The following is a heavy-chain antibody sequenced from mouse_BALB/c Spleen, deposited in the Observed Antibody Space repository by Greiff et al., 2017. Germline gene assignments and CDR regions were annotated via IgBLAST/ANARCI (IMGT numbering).Heavy chain of an antibody. CDR3: ARLYYRSYAMDY. CDR2: ISSGSSTI. D-gene: IGHD2-14*01. CDR1: GFTFSSFG. Sequence: EVKVVESGGGLVQPGGSRKLSCAASGFTFSSFGMHWVRQAPEKGLEWVAYISSGSSTIYYADTVKGRFTISRDNPKNTLFLQMTSLRSEDTAMYYCARLYYRSYAMDYWGQGTSVTVSS. J-gene: IGHJ4*01. V-gene: IGHV5-17*02.